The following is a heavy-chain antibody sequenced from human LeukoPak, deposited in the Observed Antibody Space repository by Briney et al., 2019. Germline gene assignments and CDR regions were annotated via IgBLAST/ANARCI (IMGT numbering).Heavy chain of an antibody. V-gene: IGHV3-30-3*01. CDR3: AREEDYDSSGYSVNYFDY. Sequence: GRSLRLSCAASGFTFSSYAMHWVRQAPGKGLEWVVVISYDGSNKYYADSVKGRFTISRDNSKNTLYLQMNSLRAEDTAVYYCAREEDYDSSGYSVNYFDYWGQGTLVTVSS. CDR2: ISYDGSNK. J-gene: IGHJ4*02. CDR1: GFTFSSYA. D-gene: IGHD3-22*01.